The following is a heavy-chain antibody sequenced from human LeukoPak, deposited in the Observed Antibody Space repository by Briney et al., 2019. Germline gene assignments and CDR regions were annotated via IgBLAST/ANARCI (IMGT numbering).Heavy chain of an antibody. CDR3: ARDTKYAFDN. J-gene: IGHJ4*02. V-gene: IGHV3-48*01. D-gene: IGHD2-2*01. CDR1: GFTFSRYA. Sequence: GGPLRLSCAASGFTFSRYAMSWVRQAPGKGLEWISYVGISSGNTKYADSVKGRFTISGDKAKNSLYLQMNSLRVEDTAVYYCARDTKYAFDNWGQGTLVTVSS. CDR2: VGISSGNT.